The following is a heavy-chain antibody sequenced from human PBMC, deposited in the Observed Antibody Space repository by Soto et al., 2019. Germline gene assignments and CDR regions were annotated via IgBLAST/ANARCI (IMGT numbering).Heavy chain of an antibody. V-gene: IGHV1-69*04. CDR2: IIPILGIA. Sequence: SVKVSCKASGGTFSSYTISWVRQAPGQGLEWMGRIIPILGIANYAQKFQGRVTITADKSTSTAYMELSSLRSEDTAVYYCARDRGIVVVPAAIITFDIWGQGTMVTVSS. D-gene: IGHD2-2*01. J-gene: IGHJ3*02. CDR3: ARDRGIVVVPAAIITFDI. CDR1: GGTFSSYT.